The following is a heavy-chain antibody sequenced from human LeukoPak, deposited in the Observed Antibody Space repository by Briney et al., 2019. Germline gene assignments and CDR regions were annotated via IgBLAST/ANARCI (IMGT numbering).Heavy chain of an antibody. Sequence: ASVRVSCKASGYTFTSYGMHWVRQAPGQSLECMGWINAANGNTKYSQTFQGRVTITRDTSASTAYMELSSPRSEDTAVYYCARGGETGYYGYFDYWGQGTLVTVSS. D-gene: IGHD3-9*01. CDR1: GYTFTSYG. CDR3: ARGGETGYYGYFDY. CDR2: INAANGNT. J-gene: IGHJ4*02. V-gene: IGHV1-3*01.